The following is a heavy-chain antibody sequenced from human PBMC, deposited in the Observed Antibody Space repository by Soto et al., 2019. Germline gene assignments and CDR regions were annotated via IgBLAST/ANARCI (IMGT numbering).Heavy chain of an antibody. V-gene: IGHV3-30-3*01. CDR1: GFTFSSYA. D-gene: IGHD6-19*01. CDR3: ARDGLRGYSSGWYRGGPFDF. CDR2: ISYDGSNK. J-gene: IGHJ4*02. Sequence: QVQLVESGGGVVQPGRSLRLSCAASGFTFSSYAMHWVRQAPGKGLEWVAVISYDGSNKYYADSVKGRFTISRDNSKNTLYLQMTSLRAEDTAVYYCARDGLRGYSSGWYRGGPFDFWGQGTLVTVSS.